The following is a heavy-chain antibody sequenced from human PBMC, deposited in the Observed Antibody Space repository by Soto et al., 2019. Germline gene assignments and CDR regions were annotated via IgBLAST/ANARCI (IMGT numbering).Heavy chain of an antibody. Sequence: QVQLQESGPGLVKPSETLSLTCTVSSDSIAGENWWRWGRQPPGLGLEWIGEVFNTGGTNYNPSLKSRVTIEVDKSKNQFSLKLISATAADTAVYYCARVFSSGSGWMYYFDFWGQGTLVSVSS. CDR1: SDSIAGENW. J-gene: IGHJ4*02. V-gene: IGHV4-4*02. CDR3: ARVFSSGSGWMYYFDF. CDR2: VFNTGGT. D-gene: IGHD6-25*01.